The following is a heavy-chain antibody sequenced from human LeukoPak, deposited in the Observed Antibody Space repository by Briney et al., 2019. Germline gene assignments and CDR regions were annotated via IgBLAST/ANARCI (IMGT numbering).Heavy chain of an antibody. CDR1: GYTFTSYY. CDR3: ARLGPAGIYYFHF. D-gene: IGHD2-2*02. CDR2: INPGGGTT. Sequence: ASVKVSCKASGYTFTSYYIHWVRQAPGQGLEWLGIINPGGGTTSYAQKFQGRVTMTRDTSTSTVYMELSSLRSEDTAVYYCARLGPAGIYYFHFWGQGTLVTVSS. V-gene: IGHV1-46*01. J-gene: IGHJ4*02.